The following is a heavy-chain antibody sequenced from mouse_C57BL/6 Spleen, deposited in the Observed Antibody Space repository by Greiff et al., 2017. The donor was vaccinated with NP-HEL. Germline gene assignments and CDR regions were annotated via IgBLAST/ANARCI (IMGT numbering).Heavy chain of an antibody. V-gene: IGHV1-82*01. CDR1: GYAFSSSW. D-gene: IGHD2-4*01. CDR2: IYPGDGDT. CDR3: ARSGGYDYDEYYFDY. J-gene: IGHJ2*01. Sequence: QVQLQQSGPELVKPGASVKISCKASGYAFSSSWMNWVKQRPGKGLEWIGRIYPGDGDTNYNGKFKGKATLTADKSSSTAYMQLSSLTSEDSAVYFCARSGGYDYDEYYFDYWGQGTTLPVSS.